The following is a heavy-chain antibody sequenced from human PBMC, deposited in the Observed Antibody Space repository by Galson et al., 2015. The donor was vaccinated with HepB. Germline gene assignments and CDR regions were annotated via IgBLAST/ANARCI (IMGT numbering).Heavy chain of an antibody. J-gene: IGHJ4*02. V-gene: IGHV3-33*08. D-gene: IGHD6-19*01. CDR1: GFTFSSYG. CDR3: ARDGGYSSGWYARVY. Sequence: SLRLSCAASGFTFSSYGMHWVRQAPGKGLEWVAVIWYDGSNKYYADSVKGRFTISRDNSKNTLYLQMNSLRAEDTAVYYCARDGGYSSGWYARVYWGQGTLVTVSS. CDR2: IWYDGSNK.